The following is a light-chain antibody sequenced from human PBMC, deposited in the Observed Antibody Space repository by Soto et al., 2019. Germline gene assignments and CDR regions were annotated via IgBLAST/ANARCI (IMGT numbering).Light chain of an antibody. CDR1: QSITHNY. CDR3: QQCATSPLT. J-gene: IGKJ1*01. CDR2: DAS. Sequence: EIVLTQSPGALSLSPGERATLSCRASQSITHNYVAWYQQKPGQAPRLLIHDASNRATGIPDRFSGSGSGTDFTLTISRLEPEDFAVYYWQQCATSPLTFGQGTKVEIK. V-gene: IGKV3-20*01.